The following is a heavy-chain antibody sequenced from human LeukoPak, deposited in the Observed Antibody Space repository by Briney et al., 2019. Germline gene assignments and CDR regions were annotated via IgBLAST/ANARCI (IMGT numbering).Heavy chain of an antibody. D-gene: IGHD3-10*01. J-gene: IGHJ4*02. Sequence: PGGSLRLSCAASGFTFSSYAMSWVRQAPGKGLEWVSAISGSGGSTYYADSVKGRFTISRDNSKSTLYLQMNSLRAEDTAVYYCAKFYGSGSNSKYYFDYWGQGTLVTVSS. CDR2: ISGSGGST. CDR1: GFTFSSYA. V-gene: IGHV3-23*01. CDR3: AKFYGSGSNSKYYFDY.